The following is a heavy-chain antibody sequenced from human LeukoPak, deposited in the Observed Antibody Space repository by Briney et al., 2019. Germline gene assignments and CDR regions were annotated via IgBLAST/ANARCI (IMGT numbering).Heavy chain of an antibody. J-gene: IGHJ2*01. V-gene: IGHV4-59*01. CDR2: IYYSGNT. CDR1: GGSISSYY. CDR3: ARGKSYWYFDL. Sequence: SETLSLTCTVSGGSISSYYWSWIRQPPGKGLEWIGYIYYSGNTNYKPSLKSRVTISVDTSKNQLSLKLSSVTVADTAVYYCARGKSYWYFDLWGRGTLVTVSS. D-gene: IGHD6-25*01.